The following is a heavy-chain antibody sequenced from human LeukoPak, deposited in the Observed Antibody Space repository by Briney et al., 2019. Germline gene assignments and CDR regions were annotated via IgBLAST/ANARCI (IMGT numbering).Heavy chain of an antibody. CDR3: ARDLLAVAGNFDY. Sequence: ASVKVSCKASGFTFTSSAMQWVRQARGQRLEWIGWIVVGSGNTNYAQKFQERVTMTRDTSISTAYMELSRLRSDDTAVYYCARDLLAVAGNFDYWGQGTLVTVSS. CDR2: IVVGSGNT. CDR1: GFTFTSSA. J-gene: IGHJ4*02. V-gene: IGHV1-58*02. D-gene: IGHD6-19*01.